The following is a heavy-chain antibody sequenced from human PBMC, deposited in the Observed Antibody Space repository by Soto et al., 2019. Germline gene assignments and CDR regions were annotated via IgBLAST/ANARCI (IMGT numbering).Heavy chain of an antibody. Sequence: PGGSLRLSCAAAGFTLSSYAMSWVRQAPGKGLEWVSAISGSGGSTYYADSVKGRFTISRDNSKNTLYLQMNSLRAEDTAVYYCARDYGGYGWRLAFDIWGQGTMVTVSS. CDR3: ARDYGGYGWRLAFDI. CDR1: GFTLSSYA. CDR2: ISGSGGST. D-gene: IGHD4-17*01. J-gene: IGHJ3*02. V-gene: IGHV3-23*01.